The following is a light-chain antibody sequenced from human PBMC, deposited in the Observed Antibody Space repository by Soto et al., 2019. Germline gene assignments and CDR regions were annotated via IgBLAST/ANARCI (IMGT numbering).Light chain of an antibody. Sequence: EIVMTQSPATLSVSTGERATLSCRASESVSSKLAWYQQKPGQAPRLLIYGASTRATGIPARFSGSGSGTEFTLTISGLQSEDFAVYYCQQYNSYSRTFGQGTKVDIK. V-gene: IGKV3-15*01. CDR1: ESVSSK. CDR3: QQYNSYSRT. CDR2: GAS. J-gene: IGKJ1*01.